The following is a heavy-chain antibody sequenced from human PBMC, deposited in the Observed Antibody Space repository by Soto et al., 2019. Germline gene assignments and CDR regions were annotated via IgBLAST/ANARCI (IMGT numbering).Heavy chain of an antibody. D-gene: IGHD6-19*01. J-gene: IGHJ5*02. CDR3: AGRRPKSGLSGFPFDP. CDR2: IYYSGHT. Sequence: QLQLRESGPGLVKPSETLSLTCTVSGGSISSNNYYRAWIRQPSGKGPERMGSIYYSGHTFYNPSLRNHVHRSVATYKNQFSLNLTAVTAADTAVYYCAGRRPKSGLSGFPFDPWGQGTLVPVSS. CDR1: GGSISSNNYY. V-gene: IGHV4-39*01.